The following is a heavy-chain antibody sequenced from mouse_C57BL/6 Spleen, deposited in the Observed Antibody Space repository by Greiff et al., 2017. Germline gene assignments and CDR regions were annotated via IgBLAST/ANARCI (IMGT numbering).Heavy chain of an antibody. Sequence: QVQLQQSGAELVRPGASVTLSCKASGYTFTDYEMHWVKQTPVHGLEWIGAIDPATGGTAYNQKFKGKAILTADKSSSTAYMELRSLTSEDSAVYYCTRWTTLVFDYWGQGTTLTVSS. J-gene: IGHJ2*01. CDR2: IDPATGGT. CDR3: TRWTTLVFDY. V-gene: IGHV1-15*01. CDR1: GYTFTDYE. D-gene: IGHD1-1*01.